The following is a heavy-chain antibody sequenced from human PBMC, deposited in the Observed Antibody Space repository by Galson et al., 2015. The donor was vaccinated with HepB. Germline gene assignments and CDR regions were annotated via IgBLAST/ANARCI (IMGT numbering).Heavy chain of an antibody. J-gene: IGHJ4*02. Sequence: SCKVSGYTLTELSMHWVRQAPGKGLEWMGGFDPEDGETIYAQKFQGRVTMTEDTSTDTAYMELSSLRSEDTAVYYCATRYTPYYYDSSGYNYYFDYWGQGTLVTVSS. CDR1: GYTLTELS. CDR2: FDPEDGET. V-gene: IGHV1-24*01. D-gene: IGHD3-22*01. CDR3: ATRYTPYYYDSSGYNYYFDY.